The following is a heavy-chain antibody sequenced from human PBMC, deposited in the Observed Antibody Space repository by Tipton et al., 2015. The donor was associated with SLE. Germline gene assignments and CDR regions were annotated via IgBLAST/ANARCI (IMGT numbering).Heavy chain of an antibody. Sequence: TLSLTCAVYGGSFSGYYWSWIRQHPGKGLEWIGYIYYSGGTNYNPSLKSRVTISVDTSKNQFSLKLSSVTAADTAVYYCARLIAVVGFDYWGQGTLVTVSS. CDR1: GGSFSGYY. J-gene: IGHJ4*02. D-gene: IGHD6-19*01. V-gene: IGHV4-59*08. CDR2: IYYSGGT. CDR3: ARLIAVVGFDY.